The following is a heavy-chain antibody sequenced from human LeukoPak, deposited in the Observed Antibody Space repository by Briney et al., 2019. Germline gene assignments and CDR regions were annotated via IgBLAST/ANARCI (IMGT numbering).Heavy chain of an antibody. CDR1: GGTFSSCA. CDR2: IIPIFGTA. J-gene: IGHJ6*03. CDR3: ARDRRGSVVVTAIRYYYYMDV. V-gene: IGHV1-69*05. D-gene: IGHD2-21*02. Sequence: SVKVSCKASGGTFSSCAISWVRQAPGQGLEWMGGIIPIFGTANYAQKFQGRVTITTDESTSTAYMELSSLRSEDTAVYYCARDRRGSVVVTAIRYYYYMDVWGKGTTVTVSS.